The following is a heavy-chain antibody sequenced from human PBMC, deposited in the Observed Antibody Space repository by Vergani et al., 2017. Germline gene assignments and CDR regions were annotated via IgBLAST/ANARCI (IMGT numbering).Heavy chain of an antibody. J-gene: IGHJ6*03. CDR3: AKDGRYCSGGSCLKGYMDV. V-gene: IGHV3-30*18. CDR1: GFTFSSYG. D-gene: IGHD2-15*01. Sequence: QVQLVESGGGVVQTGRSLRLSCAASGFTFSSYGMHRVRQAPGKGLEWVAVISYDGSNKYYADSVKGRFTISRDNSKNTLYLQMNSLRAEDTAVYYCAKDGRYCSGGSCLKGYMDVWGEGTTVTVSS. CDR2: ISYDGSNK.